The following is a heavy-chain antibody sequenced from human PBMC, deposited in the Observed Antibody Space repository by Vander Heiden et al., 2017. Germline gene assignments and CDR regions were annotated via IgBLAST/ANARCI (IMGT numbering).Heavy chain of an antibody. CDR1: GAGVPSNTAA. CDR3: ARDLITCGGVIVSYFDY. J-gene: IGHJ4*02. V-gene: IGHV6-1*01. D-gene: IGHD3-16*02. Sequence: QVQLPQSGPTLVQASQTPPLHCAISGAGVPSNTAAGSGIRQSPSRGLEWLGRTYRRARWYKDYAVYVTSRISNNPDTSKNQFTLKLNAVTHEDTDVYDCARDLITCGGVIVSYFDYWGQGTLVTVSS. CDR2: TYRRARWYK.